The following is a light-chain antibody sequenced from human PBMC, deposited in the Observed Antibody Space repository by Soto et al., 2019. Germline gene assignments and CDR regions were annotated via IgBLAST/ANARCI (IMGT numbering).Light chain of an antibody. Sequence: PGERATLSCWASQSLRSSYLAWYQRKPGQAPRLLMFGASRRATGIPDRFNGSGSGTDFILTISRLEPEDVAVYYCQQYATSPGTFGQGTKVAIK. V-gene: IGKV3-20*01. J-gene: IGKJ1*01. CDR2: GAS. CDR1: QSLRSSY. CDR3: QQYATSPGT.